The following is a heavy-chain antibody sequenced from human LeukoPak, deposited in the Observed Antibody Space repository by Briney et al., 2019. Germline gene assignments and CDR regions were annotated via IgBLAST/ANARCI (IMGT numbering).Heavy chain of an antibody. D-gene: IGHD4-17*01. CDR3: ARDMDGDYVGGWFDP. J-gene: IGHJ5*02. CDR1: GGTFSSYA. CDR2: INPSGGST. Sequence: GASVRVSCKASGGTFSSYAISWVRQAPGQGLEWMGIINPSGGSTSYAQKFQGRVTMTRDTSTSTVYMELSSLRSEDTAVYYCARDMDGDYVGGWFDPWGQGTLVTVSS. V-gene: IGHV1-46*01.